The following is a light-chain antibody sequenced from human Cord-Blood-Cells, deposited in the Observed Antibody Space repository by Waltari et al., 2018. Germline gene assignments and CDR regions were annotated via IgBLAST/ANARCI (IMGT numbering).Light chain of an antibody. Sequence: QSALTQPASVSGSPGPSINISCTGTSSDVGSYNHVSWFQQHPGKAPKLMTYEGSKRPSGVSNRFSGSKSRNTASLTISGLQAEDEADYYCCSYAGSWVFGGGTKLTVL. J-gene: IGLJ3*02. CDR2: EGS. CDR1: SSDVGSYNH. CDR3: CSYAGSWV. V-gene: IGLV2-23*01.